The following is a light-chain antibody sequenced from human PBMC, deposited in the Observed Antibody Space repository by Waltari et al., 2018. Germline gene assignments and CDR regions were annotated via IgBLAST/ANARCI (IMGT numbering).Light chain of an antibody. Sequence: DVVMTQSPPSLPVTLGQPSSISCRSSQSLVHSDGNAYLNWLQQRPGQSPGRLIYKVSNRDAGVPDRCSGSGSGTDFTLKSSRVEAEDVGVYYCMQGTHWPWTFGQGTKVDIK. CDR1: QSLVHSDGNAY. CDR3: MQGTHWPWT. V-gene: IGKV2-30*02. CDR2: KVS. J-gene: IGKJ1*01.